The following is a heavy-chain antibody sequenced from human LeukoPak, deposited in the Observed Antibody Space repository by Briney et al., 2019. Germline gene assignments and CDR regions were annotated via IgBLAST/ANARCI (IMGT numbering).Heavy chain of an antibody. CDR3: ARLTAYCGGDCYLDY. CDR1: GYSFTSYW. V-gene: IGHV5-51*01. J-gene: IGHJ4*02. CDR2: IYPGDSDT. D-gene: IGHD2-21*02. Sequence: GESLKISSKGSGYSFTSYWIGWVRQMPGKGLEWMEIIYPGDSDTRYSPSFQGQVTISADKSISTAYLQWSSLKASDTAMYYCARLTAYCGGDCYLDYWGQGTLVTVSS.